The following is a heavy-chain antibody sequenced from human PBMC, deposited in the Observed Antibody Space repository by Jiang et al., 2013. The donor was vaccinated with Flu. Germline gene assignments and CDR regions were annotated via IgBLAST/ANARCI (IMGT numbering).Heavy chain of an antibody. CDR2: TYYRSKWYN. V-gene: IGHV6-1*01. J-gene: IGHJ6*02. Sequence: QTLSLTCAISGDSVSSNSAAWNWIRQSPSRGLEWLGRTYYRSKWYNDYAVSVKSRITINPDTSKNQFSLQLNSVTPEDTAVYYCARDLQGLVAAAGSALRNGMDVWGQGTTVTVSS. CDR1: GDSVSSNSAA. CDR3: ARDLQGLVAAAGSALRNGMDV. D-gene: IGHD6-13*01.